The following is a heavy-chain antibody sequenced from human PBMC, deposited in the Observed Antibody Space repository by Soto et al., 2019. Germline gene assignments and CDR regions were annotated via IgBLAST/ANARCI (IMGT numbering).Heavy chain of an antibody. CDR1: GVTFSSYT. Sequence: QVQLVQSGAEVKKPGSSVKVSCKASGVTFSSYTVSWVRQAPGQGLEWMGRIIPSLGIANYAQKFQGRVTFTEDKYKRRAYMELRSLRSEDTAVYYCARAIDYYYYVDVWGNGTTVTVSS. D-gene: IGHD2-2*01. CDR3: ARAIDYYYYVDV. J-gene: IGHJ6*03. V-gene: IGHV1-69*02. CDR2: IIPSLGIA.